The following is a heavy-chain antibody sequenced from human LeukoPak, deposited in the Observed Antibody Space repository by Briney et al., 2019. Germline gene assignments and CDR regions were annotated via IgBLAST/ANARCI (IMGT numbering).Heavy chain of an antibody. V-gene: IGHV3-7*04. J-gene: IGHJ4*02. CDR2: IKQDGSEK. D-gene: IGHD3-3*01. CDR1: GFTFNTYF. CDR3: ARGGMFGFWSRGKLLDY. Sequence: PGGSLRLSCAASGFTFNTYFMTWVRQAPGKGLEWVANIKQDGSEKYYVDSVKGRFTISRDNAKNSLYLQMDSLRAEDTAVYYCARGGMFGFWSRGKLLDYWGQGTLVTVPS.